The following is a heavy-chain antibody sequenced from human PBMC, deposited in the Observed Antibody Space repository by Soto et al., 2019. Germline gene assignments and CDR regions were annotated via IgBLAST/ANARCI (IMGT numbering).Heavy chain of an antibody. CDR3: ASDSSGWYFYYYYYGMDV. D-gene: IGHD6-19*01. V-gene: IGHV3-30*03. J-gene: IGHJ6*02. CDR2: ISYDGSNK. CDR1: GFTFSSYG. Sequence: TGGSLRLSCAASGFTFSSYGMHWVRQAPGKGLEWVAVISYDGSNKYYADSVKGRFTISRDNSKNTLYLQMNSLRAEDTAVYYCASDSSGWYFYYYYYGMDVWGQGTTVTVSS.